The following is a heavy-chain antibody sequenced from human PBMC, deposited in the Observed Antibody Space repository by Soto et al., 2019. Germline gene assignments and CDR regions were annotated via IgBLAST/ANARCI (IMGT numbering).Heavy chain of an antibody. CDR1: GGSISSYY. D-gene: IGHD6-13*01. CDR2: IYYSGST. Sequence: TLSLTCTVSGGSISSYYWSWIRQPPGKGLEWIGYIYYSGSTNYNPSLKSRVTISVDTSKNQFSLKLSSVTAADTAVYYCAREIAAAGGFDPWGQGTLVTVSS. CDR3: AREIAAAGGFDP. V-gene: IGHV4-59*01. J-gene: IGHJ5*02.